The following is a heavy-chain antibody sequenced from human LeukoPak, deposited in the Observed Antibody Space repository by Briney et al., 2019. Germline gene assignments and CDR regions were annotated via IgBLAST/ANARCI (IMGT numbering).Heavy chain of an antibody. CDR2: IHNSGRT. CDR1: GGSVSSYY. Sequence: PSETLSLTCSVSGGSVSSYYWSWIRQSPAKGLDWIGYIHNSGRTNYNPSLKSRVTGFVDTSKNQVSLRLSSVTAADTAVYYCARHGTISSESYFDYWGQGALVTVSS. J-gene: IGHJ4*02. D-gene: IGHD1-14*01. CDR3: ARHGTISSESYFDY. V-gene: IGHV4-59*08.